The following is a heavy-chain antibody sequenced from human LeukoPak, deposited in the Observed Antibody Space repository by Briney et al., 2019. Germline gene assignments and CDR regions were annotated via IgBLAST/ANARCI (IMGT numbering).Heavy chain of an antibody. CDR3: ARGYYYFDY. CDR1: GFTFSPFE. V-gene: IGHV3-48*03. CDR2: ITPSGFTT. D-gene: IGHD1-1*01. Sequence: GGSLRLSCVASGFTFSPFEMNWVRQAPGKGLEWVSYITPSGFTTYYADSVKGRFTISRDNAKNSLFLQMNSLRAGDTAVYYCARGYYYFDYWGQGTLVTVSS. J-gene: IGHJ4*02.